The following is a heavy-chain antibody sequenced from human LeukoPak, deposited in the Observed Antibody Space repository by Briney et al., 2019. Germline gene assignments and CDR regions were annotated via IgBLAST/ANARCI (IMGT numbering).Heavy chain of an antibody. CDR1: GFTFSNDW. CDR2: INQDGGKS. CDR3: ARDAGFGFFDN. V-gene: IGHV3-7*01. Sequence: GGSLRLSCVDSGFTFSNDWMTWLRQAPGKGLELVAIINQDGGKSDHLESVRGRFTISRDNAKRSLYLQMNSLRSDDTAIYYCARDAGFGFFDNWGQGTLVTVSS. D-gene: IGHD3-16*01. J-gene: IGHJ4*02.